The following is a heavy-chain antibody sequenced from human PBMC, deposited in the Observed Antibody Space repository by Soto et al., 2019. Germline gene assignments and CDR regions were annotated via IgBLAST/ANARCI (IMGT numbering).Heavy chain of an antibody. CDR1: GGSISSRSYF. V-gene: IGHV4-39*01. Sequence: QLQLQESGPGLVKPSENLSLTCSVSGGSISSRSYFWGWIRQPPGKGLEWIGSIYYSGSTYYNPSLKSRVTVSVDTSKNQFSLKLSSVTAADTAVYSCARHPSDFWFDPWGQGTLVTVYS. CDR3: ARHPSDFWFDP. CDR2: IYYSGST. D-gene: IGHD2-21*02. J-gene: IGHJ5*02.